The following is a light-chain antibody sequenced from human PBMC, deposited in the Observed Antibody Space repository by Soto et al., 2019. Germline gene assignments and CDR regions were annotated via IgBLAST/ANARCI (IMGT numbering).Light chain of an antibody. J-gene: IGKJ2*01. CDR3: QQHGSAPYT. Sequence: EIVLTQSPGTLSLSPGERATLSCRASQSISNNYFAWYQHKPGQAPRLLIYGVSSRATGIPDRFSASGSGTDFTLTINGLEPEDFAVNYCQQHGSAPYTFGQGTTLEI. CDR2: GVS. CDR1: QSISNNY. V-gene: IGKV3-20*01.